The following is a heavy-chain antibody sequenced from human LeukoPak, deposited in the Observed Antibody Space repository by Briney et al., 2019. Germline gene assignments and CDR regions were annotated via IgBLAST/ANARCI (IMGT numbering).Heavy chain of an antibody. Sequence: ASVKVSCKASGGTFSSYAISWVRQAPGQGLEWMGWISAYNGNTNYAQKLQGRVTMTTDTSTSTAYMELRSLRSDDTAVYYCARSWDYDSSGYYGFFDYWGQGTLVTVSS. D-gene: IGHD3-22*01. CDR1: GGTFSSYA. CDR2: ISAYNGNT. V-gene: IGHV1-18*01. CDR3: ARSWDYDSSGYYGFFDY. J-gene: IGHJ4*02.